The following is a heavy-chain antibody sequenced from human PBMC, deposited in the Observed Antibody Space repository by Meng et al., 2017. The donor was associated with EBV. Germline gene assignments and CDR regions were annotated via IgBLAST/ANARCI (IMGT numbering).Heavy chain of an antibody. Sequence: VQSCAGGKKPWSCVKYSCKTSGGPFSYYAISWVRQAPGQGLEWLGGFLPRLGAPNYAQKFHGRVKITADESTSTHYMDLSSLRSEDTAIYYCASESGRGYTPDYWGQGTLVTVSS. CDR1: GGPFSYYA. V-gene: IGHV1-69*01. CDR3: ASESGRGYTPDY. D-gene: IGHD3-10*01. J-gene: IGHJ4*02. CDR2: FLPRLGAP.